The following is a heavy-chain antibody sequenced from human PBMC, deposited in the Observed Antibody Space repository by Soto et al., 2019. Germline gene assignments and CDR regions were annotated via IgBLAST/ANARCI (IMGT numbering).Heavy chain of an antibody. CDR1: GFTFSSYE. V-gene: IGHV3-48*03. CDR2: ISSSGSTI. Sequence: GGSLRLSCAASGFTFSSYEMNWVRQAPGKGLEWVSYISSSGSTIYYADSVKGRFTISRDNSKNTLYLQMSGLRADDTAVYYCAPMGVWGQGTTVTVSS. J-gene: IGHJ6*02. CDR3: APMGV.